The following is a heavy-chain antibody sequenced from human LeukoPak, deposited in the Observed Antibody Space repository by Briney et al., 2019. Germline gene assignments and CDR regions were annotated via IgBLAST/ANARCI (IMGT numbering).Heavy chain of an antibody. D-gene: IGHD6-19*01. CDR1: GFTFSSYA. Sequence: GGSLRLSCAASGFTFSSYAMHWVRQAPGKGLEWVAVISYDGSNKYYADSVKGRFTISRDNSKNTLYLQMNSLRAEDTAVYYCARDPQGLYSSGWVDYRGQGTLVTVSS. CDR2: ISYDGSNK. V-gene: IGHV3-30*04. CDR3: ARDPQGLYSSGWVDY. J-gene: IGHJ4*02.